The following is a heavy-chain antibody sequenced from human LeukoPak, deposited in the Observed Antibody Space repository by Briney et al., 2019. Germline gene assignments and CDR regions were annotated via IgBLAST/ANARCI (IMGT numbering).Heavy chain of an antibody. J-gene: IGHJ4*02. CDR1: GFTFSSYG. D-gene: IGHD5-24*01. Sequence: GGSLRLSCAASGFTFSSYGMHWVRQAPGKGLEWVAFIRYDGSNKYYADSVKGRSTISRDNSKNTLYLQMNSLRAEDTAVYYCAKDNGWLQPYFDYWGQGTLVTVSS. V-gene: IGHV3-30*02. CDR3: AKDNGWLQPYFDY. CDR2: IRYDGSNK.